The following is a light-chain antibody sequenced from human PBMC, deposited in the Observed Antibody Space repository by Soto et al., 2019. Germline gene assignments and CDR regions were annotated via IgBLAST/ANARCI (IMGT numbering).Light chain of an antibody. CDR1: QNVSTY. Sequence: EIVLTQSPATLALSPGERATLYCRASQNVSTYIAWYQQKPGQAARLLIYDASNRDTGIPARFSGSGSGTDFTLIISSLEPEDFVVYYCQQRTNWLTFGPGTILDIK. V-gene: IGKV3-11*01. CDR2: DAS. CDR3: QQRTNWLT. J-gene: IGKJ3*01.